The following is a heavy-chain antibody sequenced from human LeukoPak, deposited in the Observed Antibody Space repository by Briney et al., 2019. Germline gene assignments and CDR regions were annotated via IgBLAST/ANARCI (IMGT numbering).Heavy chain of an antibody. CDR1: GRSISSSSYY. D-gene: IGHD3-16*01. CDR3: ARDGALEGGYYFDY. CDR2: IYYSGST. V-gene: IGHV4-39*07. Sequence: SETLSLTCTVSGRSISSSSYYWGWIRHPPGKGREWIGSIYYSGSTYYNPSLKSRVSISVDTSKNQFSLKLSSVTAADTAVYYCARDGALEGGYYFDYWGQGSLVTVSS. J-gene: IGHJ4*02.